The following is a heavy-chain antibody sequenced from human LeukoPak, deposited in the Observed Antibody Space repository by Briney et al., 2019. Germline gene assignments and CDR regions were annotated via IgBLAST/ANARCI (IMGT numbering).Heavy chain of an antibody. D-gene: IGHD5-12*01. Sequence: ASVKVSCKVSGYTLTELSMHWVRQAPGKGLEWMGGFDPEDGETIYAQKFQGRVTMTEDTSTDTAYMELSSLRSEDTAVYYCATIYSGYDRGAFYYFDYWGQGTLVTVSS. CDR1: GYTLTELS. V-gene: IGHV1-24*01. CDR2: FDPEDGET. CDR3: ATIYSGYDRGAFYYFDY. J-gene: IGHJ4*02.